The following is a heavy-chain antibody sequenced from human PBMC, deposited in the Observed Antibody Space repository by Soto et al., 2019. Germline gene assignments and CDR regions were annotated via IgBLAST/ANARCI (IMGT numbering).Heavy chain of an antibody. CDR2: IYWDDDK. J-gene: IGHJ5*02. D-gene: IGHD3-3*01. CDR1: GFSLSTSGVG. V-gene: IGHV2-5*02. Sequence: QITLKESGPTLVKPTQTLTLTCTFSGFSLSTSGVGVGWIRQPPGKALEWLALIYWDDDKRYSPSLKSRLTITKDTTKNQVVLKMTHMDPVDTATYYCARSHYDFWSGYLEGNHWFDPWGQGTLVTVSS. CDR3: ARSHYDFWSGYLEGNHWFDP.